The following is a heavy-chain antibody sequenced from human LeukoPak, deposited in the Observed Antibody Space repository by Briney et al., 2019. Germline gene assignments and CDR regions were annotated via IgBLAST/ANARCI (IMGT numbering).Heavy chain of an antibody. Sequence: GESLKISCRGSGYSFTGYWIGWVRQMPGKGLEWMGIIYPGDSDTRYSPSFQGQVTISADKSISTAYLQWSSLKASDTAMYYCARHDTITIFGVVINAFDSWGQGTMVTVSS. CDR1: GYSFTGYW. CDR3: ARHDTITIFGVVINAFDS. V-gene: IGHV5-51*01. J-gene: IGHJ3*02. CDR2: IYPGDSDT. D-gene: IGHD3-3*01.